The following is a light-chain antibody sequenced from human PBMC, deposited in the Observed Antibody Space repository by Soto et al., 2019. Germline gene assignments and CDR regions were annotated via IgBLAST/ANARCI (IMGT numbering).Light chain of an antibody. CDR1: SSDVGGYNY. J-gene: IGLJ2*01. V-gene: IGLV2-14*01. CDR3: SSYKTSSTVVV. Sequence: QSALTQPASVSGSPGQSITISCTGTSSDVGGYNYVSWYQQYPGKAPKLMIFGVSDRPSGVSNRFSGSKSGNTASLTISGLQAEDEADYYCSSYKTSSTVVVFGGGTTLTVL. CDR2: GVS.